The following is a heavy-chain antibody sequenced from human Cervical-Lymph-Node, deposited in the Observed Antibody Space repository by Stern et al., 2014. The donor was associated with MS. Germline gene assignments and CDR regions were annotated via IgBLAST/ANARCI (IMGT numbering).Heavy chain of an antibody. CDR3: ARVGGSSWSFDY. J-gene: IGHJ4*02. CDR2: ISSSSSYI. CDR1: GFTFSSYS. V-gene: IGHV3-21*01. D-gene: IGHD6-13*01. Sequence: EVQLVESGGGLVKPGGSLRLSCAASGFTFSSYSMNWVRQAPGKGLEWVSSISSSSSYIYYADSVKGRFTISRDNAKNSLYLQMNSLRAEDTAVYYCARVGGSSWSFDYWGQGTLVTVSS.